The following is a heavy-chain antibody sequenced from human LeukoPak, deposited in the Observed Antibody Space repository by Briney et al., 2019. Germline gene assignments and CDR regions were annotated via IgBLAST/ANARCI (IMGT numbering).Heavy chain of an antibody. D-gene: IGHD5-12*01. J-gene: IGHJ3*02. CDR3: AKDRARVDTMVDGFDI. CDR1: GYTFTGYY. V-gene: IGHV1-2*02. CDR2: ISPNSGGT. Sequence: ASVKVFCKASGYTFTGYYMHWVRQAPGQGLEWMGWISPNSGGTNYAQKFQGRVTMTRDTSISTAYMELSRLRSDDTAVYYCAKDRARVDTMVDGFDIWGQGTMVTVSS.